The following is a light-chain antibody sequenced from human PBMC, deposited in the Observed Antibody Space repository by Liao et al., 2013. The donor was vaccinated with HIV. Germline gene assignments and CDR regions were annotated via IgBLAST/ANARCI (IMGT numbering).Light chain of an antibody. CDR3: QVCDDSSDHVV. V-gene: IGLV3-1*01. Sequence: SYELTQSPSVSVSPGQTATITCSGDKLGDKYGCWYQQKPGQSPVLVIYYDRDRPSRISRRFSGSKSGRTATLTISRVEAEDEADYYCQVCDDSSDHVVFGGGTKLTVL. CDR1: KLGDKY. J-gene: IGLJ2*01. CDR2: YDR.